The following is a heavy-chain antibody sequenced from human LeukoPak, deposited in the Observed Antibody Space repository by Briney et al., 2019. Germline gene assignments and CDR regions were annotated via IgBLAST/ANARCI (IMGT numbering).Heavy chain of an antibody. V-gene: IGHV3-21*01. Sequence: GGSLRLSCAASGFTFSSYSMNWVRQAPGKGLEWVSSISSSSSYIYYADSVKGRFTISRDNAKNSLYLQMNSLRAEDTAVYYCARGLLGYCSSTSCYGGPDAFDIWGQGTMVTVSS. CDR1: GFTFSSYS. CDR3: ARGLLGYCSSTSCYGGPDAFDI. D-gene: IGHD2-2*01. CDR2: ISSSSSYI. J-gene: IGHJ3*02.